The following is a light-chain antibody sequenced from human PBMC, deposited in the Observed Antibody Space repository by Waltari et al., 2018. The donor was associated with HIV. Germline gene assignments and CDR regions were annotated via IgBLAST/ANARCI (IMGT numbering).Light chain of an antibody. CDR3: CSYAASRSVV. V-gene: IGLV2-23*02. CDR2: EVT. J-gene: IGLJ2*01. Sequence: QSALAQPASVSDSPGQSITIPCTATTSDVGHSNLVSSYQQHPGKVPKLTIYEVTKRPSGVSNRFSGSKSGNTASLTISGLQAEDEADYYCCSYAASRSVVFGGGTKLTVL. CDR1: TSDVGHSNL.